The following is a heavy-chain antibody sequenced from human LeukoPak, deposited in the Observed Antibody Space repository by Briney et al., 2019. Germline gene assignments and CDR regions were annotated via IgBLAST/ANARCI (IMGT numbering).Heavy chain of an antibody. CDR3: AKNHEHGRYAGFDF. Sequence: PGGSLSLSCAASGFTFSGFVISWVRQAPGKGPQWVADISGSGGSTYYADSVKGRFSVSRDNSKNMVHLELNSLRAEDTAVYYCAKNHEHGRYAGFDFWAEGALVAVSS. J-gene: IGHJ3*01. D-gene: IGHD2-2*01. CDR1: GFTFSGFV. V-gene: IGHV3-23*01. CDR2: ISGSGGST.